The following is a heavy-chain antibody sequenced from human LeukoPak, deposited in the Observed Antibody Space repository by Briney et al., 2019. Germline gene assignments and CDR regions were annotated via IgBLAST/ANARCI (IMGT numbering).Heavy chain of an antibody. CDR2: IYYSGIS. D-gene: IGHD3-10*01. CDR1: GDSVSYNY. Sequence: SETLSLTCAVSGDSVSYNYWTWIRQPPGKGLEWIGYIYYSGISKYNPSLKSRVTISVDTSKNQFSLKLSSVTAADTAVYYCARDVFRGEPPAFDIWGQGTMVTVSS. V-gene: IGHV4-59*02. CDR3: ARDVFRGEPPAFDI. J-gene: IGHJ3*02.